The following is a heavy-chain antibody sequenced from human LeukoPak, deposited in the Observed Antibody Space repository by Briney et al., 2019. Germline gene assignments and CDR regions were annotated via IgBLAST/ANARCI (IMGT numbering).Heavy chain of an antibody. Sequence: SETLSLTCDVSGASLSSGNWWSWVRQPPGKGLEWIGDIYHSGSTNYNPSLKSRVTISVDKSKTEFSLRRTSVTAADTAVYYCARGPLIDFWGQRTRVTVSS. CDR1: GASLSSGNW. J-gene: IGHJ4*02. V-gene: IGHV4-4*02. CDR3: ARGPLIDF. CDR2: IYHSGST.